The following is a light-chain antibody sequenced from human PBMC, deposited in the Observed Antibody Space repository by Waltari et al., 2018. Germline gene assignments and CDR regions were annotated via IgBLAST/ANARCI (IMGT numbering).Light chain of an antibody. V-gene: IGKV3-15*01. Sequence: EIVMTQSPATLSVSPGERATLSCRASQRVRSNLAWYQQKPGQAPRLLIYGASTRATGIPARFSGSGSGTEFTLTISSLQSEDFAVYYCQQYNNWPPRTFGQGTKVEIK. CDR3: QQYNNWPPRT. J-gene: IGKJ1*01. CDR1: QRVRSN. CDR2: GAS.